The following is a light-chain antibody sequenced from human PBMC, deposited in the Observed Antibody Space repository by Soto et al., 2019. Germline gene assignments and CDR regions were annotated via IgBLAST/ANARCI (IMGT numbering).Light chain of an antibody. J-gene: IGLJ1*01. Sequence: QSVLTQPASVSGSPGQSITISCTGTSSDVGAYDYVSWYQQHPDKAPKLMIYEVSNRPPGVSNRFSGSKSVNTATLTISGLQAEGEADYYCSSYTSSSTRVFGIGTKVTVL. CDR3: SSYTSSSTRV. CDR2: EVS. CDR1: SSDVGAYDY. V-gene: IGLV2-14*03.